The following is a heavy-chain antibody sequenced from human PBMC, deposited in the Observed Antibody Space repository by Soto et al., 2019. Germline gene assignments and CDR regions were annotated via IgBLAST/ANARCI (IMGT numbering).Heavy chain of an antibody. V-gene: IGHV3-9*02. D-gene: IGHD6-13*01. CDR3: AKDMGGRYSSSWYLGMDV. CDR2: ISWNSGSI. J-gene: IGHJ6*02. Sequence: PGGSLRLSCAASGFTSDDYAMHWVRQAPGKGLEWVSGISWNSGSIGYADSVKGRFTISRDNAKNSLYLQMNSLRAEDTALYYCAKDMGGRYSSSWYLGMDVWGQGTTVTVSS. CDR1: GFTSDDYA.